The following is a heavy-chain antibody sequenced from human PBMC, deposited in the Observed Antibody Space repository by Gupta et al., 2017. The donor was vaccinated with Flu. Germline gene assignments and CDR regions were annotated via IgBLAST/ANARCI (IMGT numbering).Heavy chain of an antibody. CDR3: AREPVVANLFDF. CDR1: GFSLSISGVG. Sequence: QITLKESGPTLVKPTQTLTLTCTVSGFSLSISGVGVGWIRQPPGKALEWLALIYWDDDKRYSPFLKSRLTITKDTSKNQVVLTMTNMDPMDTATYYCAREPVVANLFDFWGQGALVTVSS. J-gene: IGHJ4*02. CDR2: IYWDDDK. V-gene: IGHV2-5*02. D-gene: IGHD2-15*01.